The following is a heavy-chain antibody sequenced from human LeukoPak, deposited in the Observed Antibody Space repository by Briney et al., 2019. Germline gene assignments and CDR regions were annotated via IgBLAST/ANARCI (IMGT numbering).Heavy chain of an antibody. J-gene: IGHJ3*02. CDR2: ISRSSTYI. Sequence: GGSLRLSCAASGFTFSSYNMNWVRQAPGKGLEWVSSISRSSTYIYYADSVKGRFTISRDNAKNSLYLQMNSLRAEDTAVYYCATYWIDAFDIWGQGTMVTVSS. CDR3: ATYWIDAFDI. V-gene: IGHV3-21*01. CDR1: GFTFSSYN. D-gene: IGHD2-8*02.